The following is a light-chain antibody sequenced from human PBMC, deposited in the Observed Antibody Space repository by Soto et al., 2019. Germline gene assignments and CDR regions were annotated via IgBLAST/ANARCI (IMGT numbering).Light chain of an antibody. CDR1: QSVWRY. CDR2: DAS. V-gene: IGKV3-11*01. CDR3: QHRSNWPLT. J-gene: IGKJ4*01. Sequence: EVVLTQSPATLSLSPGERATLSCRASQSVWRYLTWYQQKPGQAPRLLVYDASNRAAGVPARFSGSGSGTDFTLTISSLEPEDFAVYYCQHRSNWPLTFGGGTKVDIK.